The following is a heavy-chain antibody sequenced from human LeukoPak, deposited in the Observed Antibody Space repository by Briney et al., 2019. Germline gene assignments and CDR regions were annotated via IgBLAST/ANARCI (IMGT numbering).Heavy chain of an antibody. Sequence: TLSLTCTVSGGSISSGSYYWSWIRQPAGKGLEWIGRIYTSGSTNYNPSLKSRVTISVDTSKNQFSLKLSSVTAADTAVYYCARDAHYYDSSGYVWYYGMGVWGQGTTVTVSS. CDR1: GGSISSGSYY. CDR3: ARDAHYYDSSGYVWYYGMGV. CDR2: IYTSGST. D-gene: IGHD3-22*01. J-gene: IGHJ6*02. V-gene: IGHV4-61*02.